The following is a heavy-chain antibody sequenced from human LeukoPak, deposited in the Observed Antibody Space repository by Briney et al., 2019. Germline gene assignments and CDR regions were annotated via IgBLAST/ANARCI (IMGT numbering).Heavy chain of an antibody. V-gene: IGHV4-39*01. J-gene: IGHJ5*02. CDR1: GGSISSSSYF. CDR3: ARAVGYCSSTSCYHGRFFDP. CDR2: IYYSGST. Sequence: PSETLSLTCTVSGGSISSSSYFWGWIRQPPGKGLEWIGSIYYSGSTYYNPSLRSRVTISVDTSKNQFSLKLSSVTAADTAVYYCARAVGYCSSTSCYHGRFFDPWGQGTLVTVSS. D-gene: IGHD2-2*01.